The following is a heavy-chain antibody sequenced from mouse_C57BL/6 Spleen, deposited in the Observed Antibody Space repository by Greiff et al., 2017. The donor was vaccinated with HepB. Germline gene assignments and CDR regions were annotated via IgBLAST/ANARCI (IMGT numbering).Heavy chain of an antibody. CDR3: AREGIAPFAY. V-gene: IGHV3-6*01. J-gene: IGHJ3*01. Sequence: EVQLQESGPGLVKPSQSLSLTCSVTGYSITSGYYWNWIRQFPGNKLEWMGYISYDGSNNYNPSLKNRISITRDTSKNQFFLKLNSGTTEDTATYYCAREGIAPFAYWGQGTLVTVSA. CDR2: ISYDGSN. CDR1: GYSITSGYY.